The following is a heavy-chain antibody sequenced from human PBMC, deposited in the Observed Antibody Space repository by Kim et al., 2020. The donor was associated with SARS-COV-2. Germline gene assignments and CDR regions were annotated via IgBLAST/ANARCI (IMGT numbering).Heavy chain of an antibody. CDR2: ISYDGSNK. J-gene: IGHJ4*02. CDR3: ARWVGYFDY. Sequence: GALRLSCAASGFTFSSYGMHWVRQAPGKGLEWVAVISYDGSNKYYADSVKGRFTISRDNSKNTLYLQMNSLRAEDTAVYYCARWVGYFDYWGQGTLVTVSS. V-gene: IGHV3-33*05. CDR1: GFTFSSYG. D-gene: IGHD1-26*01.